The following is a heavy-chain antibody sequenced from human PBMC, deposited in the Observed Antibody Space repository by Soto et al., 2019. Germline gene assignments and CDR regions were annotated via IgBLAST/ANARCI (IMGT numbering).Heavy chain of an antibody. D-gene: IGHD6-19*01. CDR3: ARGSSGWYRWFDP. V-gene: IGHV4-34*01. J-gene: IGHJ5*02. CDR1: GGSFSGYY. CDR2: INHSGST. Sequence: QVQLQQWGAGLLKPSETLSLTCAVYGGSFSGYYWSWIRQPPGKGLEWIGEINHSGSTNYNPSLKGRVTISVDTSKNQFSLKLSSVTAADTAVYYCARGSSGWYRWFDPWGQGTLVTVSS.